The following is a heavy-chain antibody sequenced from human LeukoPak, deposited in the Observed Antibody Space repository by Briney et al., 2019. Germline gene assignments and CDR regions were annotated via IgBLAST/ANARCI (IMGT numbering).Heavy chain of an antibody. CDR2: IYYSGST. J-gene: IGHJ6*02. D-gene: IGHD1-26*01. V-gene: IGHV4-61*01. Sequence: PSETLSLTCTVSGGSVSSGSYYWSWIRQPPGKGLEWIGYIYYSGSTKYNPSLKSRVTISVDTSKNQFSLKLSSVTAADTAVYYCARVPRIVGATDYYYGMDVWGQGTTVTVSS. CDR1: GGSVSSGSYY. CDR3: ARVPRIVGATDYYYGMDV.